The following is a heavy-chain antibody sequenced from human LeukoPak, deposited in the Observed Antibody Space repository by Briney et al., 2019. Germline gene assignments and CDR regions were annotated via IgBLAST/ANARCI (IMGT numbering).Heavy chain of an antibody. CDR3: ARAPPMDYGDPGDY. CDR1: GFTFSSYS. J-gene: IGHJ4*02. D-gene: IGHD4-17*01. Sequence: GGSLTLSCAASGFTFSSYSMNWVRQAPGKGLEWVSSISSSSSYIYYADSVKGRFTISRDNAKTSLYLQMNSLRAEDTAVYYCARAPPMDYGDPGDYWGQGTLVTVSS. CDR2: ISSSSSYI. V-gene: IGHV3-21*01.